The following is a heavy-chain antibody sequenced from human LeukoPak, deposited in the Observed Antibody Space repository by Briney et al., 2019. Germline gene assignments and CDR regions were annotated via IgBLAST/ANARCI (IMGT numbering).Heavy chain of an antibody. D-gene: IGHD3-9*01. Sequence: GSLRLSCAASGFTFSSYSMNLVRQAPGKGLEWVSSISSSSSYIYYADSVKGRFTISRDNAKNSLYLQMNSLRAEDTAVFFFQAEDGIRYFDWLLPPNFDYWGQGTLVTVSS. CDR2: ISSSSSYI. J-gene: IGHJ4*02. V-gene: IGHV3-21*04. CDR1: GFTFSSYS. CDR3: QAEDGIRYFDWLLPPNFDY.